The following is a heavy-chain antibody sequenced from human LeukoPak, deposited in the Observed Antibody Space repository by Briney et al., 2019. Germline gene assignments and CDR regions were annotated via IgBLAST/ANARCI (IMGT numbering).Heavy chain of an antibody. D-gene: IGHD2-15*01. CDR3: ARVLTVVAATDGWFDP. V-gene: IGHV4-4*07. Sequence: SETLSLTCTVSGGSISSYYWSWIRQPAGKGLEWIGRIYTSGSTNYNPSLKGRVTMSVDTSKNQFSLKLSSVTAADTAVYYCARVLTVVAATDGWFDPWGQGTLVTVSS. J-gene: IGHJ5*02. CDR2: IYTSGST. CDR1: GGSISSYY.